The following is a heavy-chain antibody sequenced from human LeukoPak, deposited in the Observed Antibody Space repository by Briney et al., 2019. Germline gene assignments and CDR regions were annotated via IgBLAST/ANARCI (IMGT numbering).Heavy chain of an antibody. Sequence: RSSETLSLTCTVSGGSISSYYWSWIRQPPGKGLEWIGYIYYSGSTNYNPSLKSRVTISVDTSKNQFSLKLSSVTAADTAVYYCARTNWGNFDYWGQGTLVTVSS. J-gene: IGHJ4*02. CDR2: IYYSGST. D-gene: IGHD7-27*01. CDR3: ARTNWGNFDY. CDR1: GGSISSYY. V-gene: IGHV4-59*08.